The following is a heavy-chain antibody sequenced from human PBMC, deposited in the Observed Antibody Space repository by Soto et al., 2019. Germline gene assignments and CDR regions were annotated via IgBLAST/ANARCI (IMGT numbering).Heavy chain of an antibody. V-gene: IGHV5-10-1*01. J-gene: IGHJ3*02. CDR2: IDPSDSYT. CDR1: GHSFTRYW. CDR3: ARGRGYYLDAFDI. Sequence: GESLKISCRSSGHSFTRYWISWVRQMPGKGLEWMGRIDPSDSYTNYSPSFQGHVTISADKSISTAYLQWSSLKASDTAMYYCARGRGYYLDAFDIWGQGTMVTVSS. D-gene: IGHD3-3*01.